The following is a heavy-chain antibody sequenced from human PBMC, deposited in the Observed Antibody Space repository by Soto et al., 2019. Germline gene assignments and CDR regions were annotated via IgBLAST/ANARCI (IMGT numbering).Heavy chain of an antibody. Sequence: QVQLVESGGGVVQPGRSLRLSCAASGFTFSSYGMHWVRQAPGKGLEWVAVISYDGSNKYYADSVKGRFTISRDNSKNTLYRQMNSLRAEDTAVYYCAKEGYSSGRDGMDVWGQGTTVTVSS. CDR3: AKEGYSSGRDGMDV. D-gene: IGHD6-19*01. J-gene: IGHJ6*02. CDR2: ISYDGSNK. CDR1: GFTFSSYG. V-gene: IGHV3-30*18.